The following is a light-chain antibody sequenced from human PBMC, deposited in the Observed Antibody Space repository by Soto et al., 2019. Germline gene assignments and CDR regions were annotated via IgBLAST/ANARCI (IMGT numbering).Light chain of an antibody. CDR1: QSVSSSY. CDR3: QQYDSLPWT. V-gene: IGKV3-20*01. J-gene: IGKJ1*01. CDR2: GAS. Sequence: EIVLTQSPGTLSLSPGERATLSCRASQSVSSSYLAWYQQKPGQAPRLLIYGASNRATGIPDRFSGSGSGTDFTLAISRLESEDIALYYCQQYDSLPWTFGQGTKVEI.